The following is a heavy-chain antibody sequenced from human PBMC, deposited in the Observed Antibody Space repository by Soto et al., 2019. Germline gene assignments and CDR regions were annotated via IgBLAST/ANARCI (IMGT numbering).Heavy chain of an antibody. D-gene: IGHD3-22*01. V-gene: IGHV3-30*03. CDR3: TTDPVTMIVVVPSSG. CDR2: ISYDGSNT. Sequence: PGGSLRLSCVASGFTFSSYGMHWVRQAPGKGLEWVAIISYDGSNTYYADSVKGRFTISRDNSKNTLYLQMNSLKTEDTAVYYCTTDPVTMIVVVPSSGWGQGTLVTVSS. CDR1: GFTFSSYG. J-gene: IGHJ4*01.